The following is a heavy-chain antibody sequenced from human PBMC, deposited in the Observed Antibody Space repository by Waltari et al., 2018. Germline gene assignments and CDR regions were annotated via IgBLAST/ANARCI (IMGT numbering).Heavy chain of an antibody. V-gene: IGHV1-18*01. J-gene: IGHJ2*01. CDR3: ARVGPRSDRNWYFDL. D-gene: IGHD3-3*01. CDR2: DSAYKDNT. CDR1: GYTFSSYG. Sequence: QVQLVQSGAEMKKPGASVKVSCKASGYTFSSYGISWLRQAPGQGLEWMGWDSAYKDNTKYAQKRQGRVTKTTDRSTCAAYMELRSLRSDDTAVYYCARVGPRSDRNWYFDLWGRGTLVTVSS.